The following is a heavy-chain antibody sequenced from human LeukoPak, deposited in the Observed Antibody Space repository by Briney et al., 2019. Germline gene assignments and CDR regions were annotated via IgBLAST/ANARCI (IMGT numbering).Heavy chain of an antibody. V-gene: IGHV4-59*01. CDR2: IYYSGST. CDR3: ARGITIFGVVSYYYGMDV. D-gene: IGHD3-3*01. CDR1: GGSISSYY. Sequence: PSETLSLTCTVSGGSISSYYRSWIRQPPGKGLEWIGYIYYSGSTNYNPSLKSRVTISVDTSKNQFSLKLSSVTAADTAVYYCARGITIFGVVSYYYGMDVWGQGTTVTVSS. J-gene: IGHJ6*02.